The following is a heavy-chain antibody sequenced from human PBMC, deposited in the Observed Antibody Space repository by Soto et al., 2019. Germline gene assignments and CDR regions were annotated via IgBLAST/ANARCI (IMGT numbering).Heavy chain of an antibody. J-gene: IGHJ6*02. Sequence: GVSLRLSCAASGFTFSGSAMHWVRQASGKGLEWVGRIRSKANSYATAYAASVKGRLTISRDDSKNTAYLQMNSLKTEDTAVYYCTRMLLLYYYGMDVWGQGTTVTDS. D-gene: IGHD2-15*01. CDR1: GFTFSGSA. V-gene: IGHV3-73*01. CDR3: TRMLLLYYYGMDV. CDR2: IRSKANSYAT.